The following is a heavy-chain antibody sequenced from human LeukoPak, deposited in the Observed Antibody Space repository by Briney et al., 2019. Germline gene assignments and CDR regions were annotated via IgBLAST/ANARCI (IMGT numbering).Heavy chain of an antibody. CDR1: GFTFSSYG. V-gene: IGHV3-30*18. CDR2: ISYDGSNK. J-gene: IGHJ6*02. D-gene: IGHD3-3*01. Sequence: PGRSLRLSCAASGFTFSSYGMHWVHQAPGKGLEWVAVISYDGSNKYYADSVKGRFTISRDNSKNTLYLQMNSLRAEDTAVYYCAKGRNYDFWSGYHRGSYYYYGMDVWGQGTTVTVSS. CDR3: AKGRNYDFWSGYHRGSYYYYGMDV.